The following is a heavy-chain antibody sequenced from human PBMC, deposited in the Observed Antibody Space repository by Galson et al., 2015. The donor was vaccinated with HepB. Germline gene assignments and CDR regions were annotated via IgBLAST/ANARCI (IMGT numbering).Heavy chain of an antibody. CDR3: TTEKYYDFWSGPLGPYYYYYMDV. V-gene: IGHV3-15*07. Sequence: SLRLSCAASGFTFSNAWMNWVRQAPGKGLEWVGRIKSKTDGGTTDYAAPVKGRFTISRDDSKNTLYLQMNSLKTEDTAVYYCTTEKYYDFWSGPLGPYYYYYMDVWGKGTTVTVSS. CDR2: IKSKTDGGTT. J-gene: IGHJ6*03. D-gene: IGHD3-3*01. CDR1: GFTFSNAW.